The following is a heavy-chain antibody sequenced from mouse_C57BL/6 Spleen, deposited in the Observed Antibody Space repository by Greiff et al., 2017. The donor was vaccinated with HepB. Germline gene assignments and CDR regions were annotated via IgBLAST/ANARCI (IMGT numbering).Heavy chain of an antibody. J-gene: IGHJ2*01. V-gene: IGHV5-4*01. Sequence: EVHLVESGGGLVKPGGSLKLSCAASGFTFSSYAMSWVRQTPEKRLEWVATISDGGSYTYYPDNVKGRFTISRDNAKNNLYLQMSHLKSEDTAMYYCARGSTMITTSFDYWGQGTTLTVSS. D-gene: IGHD2-4*01. CDR1: GFTFSSYA. CDR2: ISDGGSYT. CDR3: ARGSTMITTSFDY.